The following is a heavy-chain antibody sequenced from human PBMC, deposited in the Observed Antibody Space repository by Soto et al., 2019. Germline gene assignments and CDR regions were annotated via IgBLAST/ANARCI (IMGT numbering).Heavy chain of an antibody. Sequence: GGSLRLCGAASGFTCSRYGMHVGRQAAGKGLEWVAVIWYDGSNKYYADSVKGRLTISRDNSKNTLYLQMNSLRAEDTAVYYCARDIRIVVVPAARNYYYMDVWGKGT. J-gene: IGHJ6*03. CDR2: IWYDGSNK. CDR3: ARDIRIVVVPAARNYYYMDV. V-gene: IGHV3-33*01. CDR1: GFTCSRYG. D-gene: IGHD2-2*01.